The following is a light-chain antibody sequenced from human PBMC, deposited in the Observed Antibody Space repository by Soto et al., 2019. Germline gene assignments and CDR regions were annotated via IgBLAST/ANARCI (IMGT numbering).Light chain of an antibody. CDR3: NPYASNNTYV. V-gene: IGLV2-14*03. CDR1: SSDVGNYNY. J-gene: IGLJ1*01. CDR2: DVS. Sequence: QSVLTQPASVSGSPGQSITISCTGASSDVGNYNYVSWYQQHPGKAPKLIIYDVSNRPSGVSNRFSGSKSGNTASLTISGLQADDEVDYYCNPYASNNTYVFGTGTKV.